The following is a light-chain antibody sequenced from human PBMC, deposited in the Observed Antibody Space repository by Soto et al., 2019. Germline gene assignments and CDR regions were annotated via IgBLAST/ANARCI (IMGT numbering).Light chain of an antibody. CDR2: NAS. V-gene: IGKV3-15*01. CDR3: QQYNNWPPYT. J-gene: IGKJ2*01. CDR1: QTVSNN. Sequence: EIVMTQSPATLSVSPGERATLSCRASQTVSNNLAWYQQKPGRAPRLLIYNASARATGIPARFSGSGSGTEFPLTISSLQSEDFALYYCQQYNNWPPYTFGQGTKLKIK.